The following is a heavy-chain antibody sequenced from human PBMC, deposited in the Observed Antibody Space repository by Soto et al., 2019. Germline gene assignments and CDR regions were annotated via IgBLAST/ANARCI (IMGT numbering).Heavy chain of an antibody. CDR1: GYTFPSYG. CDR2: INANNGNT. CDR3: ARGHFADHPNSESGGPHKAFDI. V-gene: IGHV1-18*01. D-gene: IGHD2-15*01. J-gene: IGHJ3*02. Sequence: ASVKVSCKASGYTFPSYGISWVRQAPGQGLEWMGWINANNGNTNYAQNFQGWVTMTRDTSISTAYMELSRLRSDDTAVYYCARGHFADHPNSESGGPHKAFDIWGEGTMVTVSS.